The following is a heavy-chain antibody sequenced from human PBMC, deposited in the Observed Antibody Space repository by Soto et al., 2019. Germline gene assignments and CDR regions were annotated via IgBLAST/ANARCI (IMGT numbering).Heavy chain of an antibody. J-gene: IGHJ4*02. CDR2: ISYDGSNK. Sequence: QVQLVESGGGVVQPGRSLRLSCAASGFPFSSYGMHWVRQAPGKGLAWVAHISYDGSNKHYTDSVKGRFTISRDNSKNMLYLQMSSLRAEDTAVYYCAGGQYYFDYCGQGTRASVSS. D-gene: IGHD2-15*01. CDR1: GFPFSSYG. V-gene: IGHV3-30*03. CDR3: AGGQYYFDY.